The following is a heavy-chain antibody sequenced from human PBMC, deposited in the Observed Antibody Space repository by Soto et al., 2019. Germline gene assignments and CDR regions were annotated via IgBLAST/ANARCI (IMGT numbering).Heavy chain of an antibody. J-gene: IGHJ5*02. CDR2: IWYDGSNK. CDR1: GLTFSSYG. D-gene: IGHD3-22*01. Sequence: QVQLVESGGGVVQPGRSLRLSCAASGLTFSSYGMHWVRQAPGKGLEWVAVIWYDGSNKYYADSVKGRFTISRDNSKNTLYLQMNSLRAEDTAVYYCAREIPDYYDSSGPIQFDPWGQGTLVTVSS. CDR3: AREIPDYYDSSGPIQFDP. V-gene: IGHV3-33*01.